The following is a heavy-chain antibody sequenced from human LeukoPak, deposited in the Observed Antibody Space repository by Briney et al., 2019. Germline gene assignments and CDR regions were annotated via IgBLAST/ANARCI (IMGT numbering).Heavy chain of an antibody. CDR1: GDSISSGSYY. V-gene: IGHV4-61*02. CDR3: ATSSYFYYMDV. Sequence: PSETLSLTCTVSGDSISSGSYYWSWFRQPAEKGLEWIRRIYTGGRTYYNTSLKSRATISDTTSRNQFSLIVSSVTAADTAVYARATSSYFYYMDVWGKGTTVTISS. D-gene: IGHD1-26*01. CDR2: IYTGGRT. J-gene: IGHJ6*03.